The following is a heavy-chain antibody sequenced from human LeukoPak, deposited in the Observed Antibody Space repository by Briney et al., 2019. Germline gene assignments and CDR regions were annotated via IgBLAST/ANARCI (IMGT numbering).Heavy chain of an antibody. J-gene: IGHJ5*02. CDR2: ISSNGGST. V-gene: IGHV3-64*01. D-gene: IGHD6-19*01. CDR3: ARELAVGGTWFDP. CDR1: GFTFSSYA. Sequence: GGSLRLSCAASGFTFSSYAMHWVRQAPGKGLEYVSAISSNGGSTYYANSVKGRFTISRDNSKNTLYLQMNSLRAEDTAVYYCARELAVGGTWFDPWGQGTLVTVSS.